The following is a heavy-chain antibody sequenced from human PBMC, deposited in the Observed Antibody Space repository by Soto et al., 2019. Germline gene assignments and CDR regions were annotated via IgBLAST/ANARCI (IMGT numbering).Heavy chain of an antibody. CDR3: ARHQSHSSSYVDP. D-gene: IGHD6-13*01. V-gene: IGHV4-59*05. CDR2: IYYSGST. J-gene: IGHJ5*02. CDR1: GGSISSFY. Sequence: SETLSLTCTVSGGSISSFYWSWIRQHPGKGLEWIGSIYYSGSTYYNPSLKSRVTISVDTSKNQFSLKLSSVTAADTAVYYCARHQSHSSSYVDPWGQGTLVTVSS.